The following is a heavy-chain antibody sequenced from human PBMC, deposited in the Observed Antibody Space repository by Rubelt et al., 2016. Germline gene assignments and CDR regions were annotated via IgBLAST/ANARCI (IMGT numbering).Heavy chain of an antibody. CDR1: GYTFTSYG. V-gene: IGHV1-18*01. Sequence: QVQLVQSGAEVKKPGASVKVSCKASGYTFTSYGISWVRQAPGQGLEWMGWISAYNGNTNYAQKRQGRVTRTTDTSTSMAYMELMSLRADDTAVYYCARCYGSGSYGNWFDPWGQGTLVTVSS. D-gene: IGHD3-10*01. CDR2: ISAYNGNT. J-gene: IGHJ5*02. CDR3: ARCYGSGSYGNWFDP.